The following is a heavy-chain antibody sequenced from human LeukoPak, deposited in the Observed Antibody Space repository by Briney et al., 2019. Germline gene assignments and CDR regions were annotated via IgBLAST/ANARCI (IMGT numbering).Heavy chain of an antibody. V-gene: IGHV3-21*01. CDR2: ISSSSSYI. D-gene: IGHD6-6*01. CDR3: ARDREYSGSLDY. Sequence: GGSLRLSCAASGFTFSSYSMNWVRQAPGKGLEWVSSISSSSSYIYYADSVKGRFTVSRDNAKNSLYLQMNSLRAEDTAVYYCARDREYSGSLDYWGQGTLVTVSS. CDR1: GFTFSSYS. J-gene: IGHJ4*02.